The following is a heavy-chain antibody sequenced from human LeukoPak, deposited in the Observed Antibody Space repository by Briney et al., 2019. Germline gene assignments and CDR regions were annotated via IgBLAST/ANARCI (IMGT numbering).Heavy chain of an antibody. D-gene: IGHD2-15*01. CDR3: AKGTLGYCSGSSCYPFDS. CDR2: ITNTGTAT. Sequence: PGGSLRLSRAASGFTFSNYAMSWVRQAPGKGLECVTVITNTGTATAYADSVKGRFTISRDNSKNTLYLQMNSLRAEDTAVYYRAKGTLGYCSGSSCYPFDSWGQGTLVTVSS. V-gene: IGHV3-23*05. CDR1: GFTFSNYA. J-gene: IGHJ4*02.